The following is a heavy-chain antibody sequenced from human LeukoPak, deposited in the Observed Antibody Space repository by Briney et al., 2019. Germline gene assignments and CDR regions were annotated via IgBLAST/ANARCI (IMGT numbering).Heavy chain of an antibody. J-gene: IGHJ6*03. CDR1: GYTFTGYY. CDR2: INPNSGGT. D-gene: IGHD6-6*01. CDR3: ARDRSIAAPTSYMDV. V-gene: IGHV1-2*02. Sequence: APVKVSCKASGYTFTGYYMHWVRQAPGQGLEWMGWINPNSGGTNYAQKFQGRVTMTRDTSISTAYMELSRLRSDDTAVYYCARDRSIAAPTSYMDVWGKGTTVTVSS.